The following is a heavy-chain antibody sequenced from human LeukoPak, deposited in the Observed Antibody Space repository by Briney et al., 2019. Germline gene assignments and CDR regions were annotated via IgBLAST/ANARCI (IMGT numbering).Heavy chain of an antibody. CDR2: ISDSGVST. Sequence: GGSLRLSCAASGFIFSNYAMNWVRQAPGKGLEWVSFISDSGVSTYHADSVKGRFTISRDNSKNTLCLQMNSLRAEDTAVYYCALRGDIVVVPAAMGAFDIWGQGTMVTVSS. D-gene: IGHD2-2*01. J-gene: IGHJ3*02. V-gene: IGHV3-23*01. CDR3: ALRGDIVVVPAAMGAFDI. CDR1: GFIFSNYA.